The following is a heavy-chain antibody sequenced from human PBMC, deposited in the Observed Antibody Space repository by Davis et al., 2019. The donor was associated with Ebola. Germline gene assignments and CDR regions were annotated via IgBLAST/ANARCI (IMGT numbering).Heavy chain of an antibody. D-gene: IGHD3-22*01. Sequence: SQTLSLTCAISGDSVSSNTAAWNWIRQSPSRGLEWLGRTYYRSTWYVDYAVSVKGRMTNTSDTSKNQFSLQLTSVTPEDTAAYYCARDPPYDQGYDYWGQGILVTVSS. CDR1: GDSVSSNTAA. V-gene: IGHV6-1*01. CDR3: ARDPPYDQGYDY. CDR2: TYYRSTWYV. J-gene: IGHJ4*02.